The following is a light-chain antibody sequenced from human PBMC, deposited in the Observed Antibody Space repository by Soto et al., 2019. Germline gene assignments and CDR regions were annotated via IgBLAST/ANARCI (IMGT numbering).Light chain of an antibody. V-gene: IGLV2-18*02. Sequence: QSALTQPPSVSGSPGQSVTISCTGTSSDVGSYNRVSWYQQPPGTAPKLIIYEVSNRPSGVPDCFSGSKSGNMASLTISGLQAEDEADYYCNSYSSSTTWVFGGGTKVTVL. J-gene: IGLJ3*02. CDR2: EVS. CDR1: SSDVGSYNR. CDR3: NSYSSSTTWV.